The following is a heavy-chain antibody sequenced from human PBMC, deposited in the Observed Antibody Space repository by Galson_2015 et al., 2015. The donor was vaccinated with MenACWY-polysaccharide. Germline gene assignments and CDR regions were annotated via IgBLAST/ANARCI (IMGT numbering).Heavy chain of an antibody. CDR2: IAGDESNT. CDR3: TREWVVREPTNRNNFHGMDV. Sequence: SLRLSCAASGFTFGPYWMHWVRQSPEKGLVWVSHIAGDESNTNYADSVKGRFTISRDNAKNTQYLQMNSLRVEDTAVYYCTREWVVREPTNRNNFHGMDVWGQGTTVTVSS. D-gene: IGHD3-10*01. V-gene: IGHV3-74*01. J-gene: IGHJ6*02. CDR1: GFTFGPYW.